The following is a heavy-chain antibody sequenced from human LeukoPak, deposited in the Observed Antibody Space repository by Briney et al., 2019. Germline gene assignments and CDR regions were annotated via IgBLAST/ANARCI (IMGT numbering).Heavy chain of an antibody. V-gene: IGHV3-48*01. J-gene: IGHJ4*02. CDR3: AAMTSVTTGDY. Sequence: GGSLRLSCAASGFTFDDYGLSWVRQAPGKGLEWVSYISSSGSTIYYADSVKGRFTISRDNSKNTLYLQMNSLRAEDTAVYYCAAMTSVTTGDYWGQGTLVTVSS. CDR1: GFTFDDYG. CDR2: ISSSGSTI. D-gene: IGHD4-11*01.